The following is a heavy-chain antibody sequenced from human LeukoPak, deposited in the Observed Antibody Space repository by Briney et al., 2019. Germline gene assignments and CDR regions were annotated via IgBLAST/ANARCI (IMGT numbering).Heavy chain of an antibody. V-gene: IGHV1-18*01. J-gene: IGHJ1*01. CDR3: ARDKAVTTERTQYFHH. Sequence: ASVKVSCKTSGYTFTNYGVSWVRQAPGQGLEWMGWISAYNGYTNYAQKFQFRVTMTTDTSTSTAYMELRGLTSDDTAVYYCARDKAVTTERTQYFHHWGQGTLVTVSS. D-gene: IGHD4-11*01. CDR2: ISAYNGYT. CDR1: GYTFTNYG.